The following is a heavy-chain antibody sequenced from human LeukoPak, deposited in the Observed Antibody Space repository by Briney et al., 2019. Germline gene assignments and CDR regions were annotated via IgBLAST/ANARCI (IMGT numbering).Heavy chain of an antibody. V-gene: IGHV1-2*02. J-gene: IGHJ4*02. CDR3: ATDRGRRCSGRTCLPDY. CDR1: GYTFTGHY. CDR2: ISGNIGNT. D-gene: IGHD2-15*01. Sequence: AAVTVSCKASGYTFTGHYIYWVRLAPGPGLEWMGWISGNIGNTYLLQQLQGRVTMTRDTSITTAYLELSSLRSDDAAVYYCATDRGRRCSGRTCLPDYWGQGTLVTVSS.